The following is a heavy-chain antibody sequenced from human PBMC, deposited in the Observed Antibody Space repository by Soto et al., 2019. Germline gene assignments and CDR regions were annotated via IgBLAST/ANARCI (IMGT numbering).Heavy chain of an antibody. J-gene: IGHJ5*02. Sequence: QVQLLQSGAEVKKPGASVKVSCKASGYTFTSYEINWVRQATGQGLEYLGWMNPDSGKTAYVQKFQGRVPMTWDTSISTAYMELSSLRSEDMAVYFCARGIKYGAYSRWFDPWGQGTLVTVSS. D-gene: IGHD4-17*01. CDR2: MNPDSGKT. CDR3: ARGIKYGAYSRWFDP. V-gene: IGHV1-8*01. CDR1: GYTFTSYE.